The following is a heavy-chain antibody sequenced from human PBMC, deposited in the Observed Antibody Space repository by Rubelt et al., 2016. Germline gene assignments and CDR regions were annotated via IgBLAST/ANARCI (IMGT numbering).Heavy chain of an antibody. CDR1: GYTFTNYG. D-gene: IGHD4-17*01. CDR3: ARANHGDYEDY. V-gene: IGHV1-3*01. CDR2: IDAGHGDT. J-gene: IGHJ4*02. Sequence: QVQLVQSGAEVKKPGASVKVSCKASGYTFTNYGMPLVRQAPGQRLEWMGWIDAGHGDTKYSQKLKDRVSITRDASANTAYMELSSLRSEGTAGYYCARANHGDYEDYWGQGTLVTVSS.